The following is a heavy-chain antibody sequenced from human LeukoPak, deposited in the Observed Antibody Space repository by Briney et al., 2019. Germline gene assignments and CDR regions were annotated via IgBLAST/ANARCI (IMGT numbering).Heavy chain of an antibody. J-gene: IGHJ4*02. V-gene: IGHV3-30*14. CDR1: GFTFSTYA. CDR2: ISYDGSNE. D-gene: IGHD6-13*01. CDR3: ARGRVSVYGSSWYYGN. Sequence: GGSLGLSCAASGFTFSTYAMHWVRQAPGKGLEWVAVISYDGSNEYYADSVKGRFTISRDNSKNTLYLQMNSLRAEDTALYYCARGRVSVYGSSWYYGNWGQGTLVTVSS.